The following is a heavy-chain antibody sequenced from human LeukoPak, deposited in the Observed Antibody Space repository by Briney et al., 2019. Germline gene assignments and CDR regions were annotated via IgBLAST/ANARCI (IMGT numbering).Heavy chain of an antibody. Sequence: GGSLRLSCAASGFTFNDYYMSWVRHAPGKGLEWVSYISSSGSTIYYADSVKGRFTISRDNAKTSLYLQMNSLRAEDTAVYYCARYYCSTTSCYGRYFDCWGQGNLVTVSS. CDR1: GFTFNDYY. V-gene: IGHV3-11*04. CDR2: ISSSGSTI. CDR3: ARYYCSTTSCYGRYFDC. D-gene: IGHD2-2*01. J-gene: IGHJ4*02.